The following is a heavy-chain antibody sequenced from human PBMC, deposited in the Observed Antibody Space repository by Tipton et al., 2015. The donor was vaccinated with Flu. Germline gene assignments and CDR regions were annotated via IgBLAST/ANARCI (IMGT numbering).Heavy chain of an antibody. D-gene: IGHD2-8*02. CDR1: GGSISSYY. CDR2: IYYSGST. V-gene: IGHV4-59*01. J-gene: IGHJ1*01. CDR3: ASTAGPVGYFQH. Sequence: TLSLTCTVSGGSISSYYWSWIRQPPGKGLEWIGYIYYSGSTNYNPSLKSRVTISVDTSKNQFSLKLSSVTAADTAVYYCASTAGPVGYFQHWGQGTLVTVSS.